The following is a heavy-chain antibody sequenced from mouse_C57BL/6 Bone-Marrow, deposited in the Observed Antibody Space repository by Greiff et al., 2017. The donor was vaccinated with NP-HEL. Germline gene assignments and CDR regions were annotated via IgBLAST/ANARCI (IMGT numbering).Heavy chain of an antibody. CDR3: ASPLNWDFCY. J-gene: IGHJ2*01. Sequence: VQLQQSGPELVKPGASVKMSCKASGYTFTDYNMHWVKQSHGKSLEWIGYINPNNGGTSYNQQFKGKATLTVNKSSSTAYMELRSLTSEDSAVYYCASPLNWDFCYWGKGTTLTVSS. V-gene: IGHV1-22*01. CDR2: INPNNGGT. CDR1: GYTFTDYN. D-gene: IGHD4-1*01.